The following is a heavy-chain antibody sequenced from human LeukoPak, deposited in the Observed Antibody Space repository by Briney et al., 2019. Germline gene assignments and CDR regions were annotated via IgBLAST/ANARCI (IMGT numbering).Heavy chain of an antibody. CDR3: AILAARARGRDY. D-gene: IGHD6-6*01. V-gene: IGHV3-53*01. J-gene: IGHJ4*02. CDR1: GFTVSSNY. CDR2: IYSGGST. Sequence: GGSLRLSCAASGFTVSSNYMSWVRQAPGKGLEWVSVIYSGGSTYYAGSVKGRFTISRDNSKNTLYLQMNSLRAEDTAVYYCAILAARARGRDYWGQGTLVTVSS.